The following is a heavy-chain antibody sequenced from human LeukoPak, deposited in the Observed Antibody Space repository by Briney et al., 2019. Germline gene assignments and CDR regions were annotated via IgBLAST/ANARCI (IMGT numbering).Heavy chain of an antibody. Sequence: GGSLRLSCAASGFAFSSFAMGWVRQSRGKGLEWLSTINGGGNTTFYSDSVKGRFTISRDNSKNTLYLHMDSLRPDDTATYYCTKELHVAVAVADYYYFYMDVWGRGTAVTVSS. CDR2: INGGGNTT. CDR3: TKELHVAVAVADYYYFYMDV. D-gene: IGHD6-19*01. V-gene: IGHV3-23*01. CDR1: GFAFSSFA. J-gene: IGHJ6*03.